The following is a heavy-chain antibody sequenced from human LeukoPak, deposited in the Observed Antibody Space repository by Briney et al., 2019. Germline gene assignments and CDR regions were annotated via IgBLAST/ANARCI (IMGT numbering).Heavy chain of an antibody. CDR2: IISIPCIA. Sequence: GATVKVSCKASGGTFSSYAISWVRQAPGQGLEWMGRIISIPCIANYAQKFQGSVTITADKSTSTAYMELTSLRSEDTAVYYCARDSSSWYDSGYYYCMDVWGQGTTVTVSS. D-gene: IGHD6-13*01. J-gene: IGHJ6*02. CDR1: GGTFSSYA. V-gene: IGHV1-69*04. CDR3: ARDSSSWYDSGYYYCMDV.